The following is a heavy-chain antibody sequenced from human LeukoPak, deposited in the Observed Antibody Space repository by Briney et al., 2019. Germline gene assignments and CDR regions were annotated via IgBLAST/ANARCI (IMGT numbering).Heavy chain of an antibody. CDR3: ARWVVGYCSGGSCPRRFDP. CDR1: GYTFTTYW. CDR2: IYPGDSET. J-gene: IGHJ5*02. V-gene: IGHV5-51*01. D-gene: IGHD2-15*01. Sequence: GESLKISCEVSGYTFTTYWIGWVRQMPGKGPEWMGIIYPGDSETRYSPSFQGQVTISADKSISTAYLQWSSLKASDTAMYYCARWVVGYCSGGSCPRRFDPWGQGTLVTVSS.